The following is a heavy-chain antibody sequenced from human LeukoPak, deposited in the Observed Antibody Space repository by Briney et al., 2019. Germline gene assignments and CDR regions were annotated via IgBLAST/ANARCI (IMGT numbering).Heavy chain of an antibody. Sequence: PGGSLRLSCAASGFTFSSYGMHWVRQAPGKGLEWVAVIWYDGSNKYYADSVKGRFTISRDNSKNTLYLQMNSLRAEDTAVYYCARDPNSYSSGWTYYFDYWGQGTLVTVSS. CDR2: IWYDGSNK. CDR1: GFTFSSYG. J-gene: IGHJ4*02. V-gene: IGHV3-33*01. CDR3: ARDPNSYSSGWTYYFDY. D-gene: IGHD6-19*01.